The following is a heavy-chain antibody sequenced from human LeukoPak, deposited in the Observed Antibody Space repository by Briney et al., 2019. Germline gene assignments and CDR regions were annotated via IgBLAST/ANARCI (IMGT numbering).Heavy chain of an antibody. D-gene: IGHD3-22*01. Sequence: GGSLRLSCVASGFDFGTYAMSWVRQAPGKGPEWVSTVSNGGSSTYYADSVKGRFTISRDSTKNTLYLQMNSLRAEDTAVYYCAKPDSSGYYSPWGYWGQGTLVTVSS. CDR1: GFDFGTYA. J-gene: IGHJ4*02. CDR3: AKPDSSGYYSPWGY. V-gene: IGHV3-23*01. CDR2: VSNGGSST.